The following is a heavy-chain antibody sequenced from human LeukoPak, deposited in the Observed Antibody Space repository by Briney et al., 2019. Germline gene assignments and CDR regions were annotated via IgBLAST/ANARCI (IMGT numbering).Heavy chain of an antibody. CDR2: INPSGGST. Sequence: ASVKVSCKASGYTFTSYYMHWVRQAPGQGLEWMGIINPSGGSTSYAQKFQGRVTMTRDTSTSTVYMELSSLRSEDTAVYYCARDGPRIAALGEDFDYWGEGPLLSVSS. CDR1: GYTFTSYY. V-gene: IGHV1-46*01. CDR3: ARDGPRIAALGEDFDY. D-gene: IGHD6-6*01. J-gene: IGHJ4*02.